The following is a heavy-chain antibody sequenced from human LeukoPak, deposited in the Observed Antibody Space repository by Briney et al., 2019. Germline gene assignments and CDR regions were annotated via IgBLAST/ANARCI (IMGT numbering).Heavy chain of an antibody. Sequence: SETLSLTCSVSGGSISSYYWSWIRQPPGKGLEWIGYINYSGSTNYNPSLKIRVTILVDTSKSQFSLGLRAVTAADKAVYYCAGQEGSTDWFDPWGQGTLVIVSS. CDR3: AGQEGSTDWFDP. V-gene: IGHV4-59*01. D-gene: IGHD2-2*01. CDR1: GGSISSYY. CDR2: INYSGST. J-gene: IGHJ5*02.